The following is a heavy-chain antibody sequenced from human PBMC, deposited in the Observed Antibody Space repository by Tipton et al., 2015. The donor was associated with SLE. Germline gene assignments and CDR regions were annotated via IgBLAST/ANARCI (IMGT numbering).Heavy chain of an antibody. V-gene: IGHV4-59*01. J-gene: IGHJ4*02. CDR2: IYYSGST. D-gene: IGHD4-11*01. CDR1: GGSISSYY. Sequence: LRLSCTVSGGSISSYYWSWIRQPPGKGLEWIGYIYYSGSTNYNPSLKSRVTISVDTSKNQFSLKLSSVTAADTAVYYCVRGAHSNYPDYWGQGTLVTVSS. CDR3: VRGAHSNYPDY.